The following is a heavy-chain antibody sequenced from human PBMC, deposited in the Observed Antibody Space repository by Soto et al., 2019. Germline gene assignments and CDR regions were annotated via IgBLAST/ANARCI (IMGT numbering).Heavy chain of an antibody. J-gene: IGHJ3*02. CDR1: GYTLTELS. CDR3: ATERPRTTYYYDSSGYYSPVIDAFDI. V-gene: IGHV1-24*01. Sequence: ASVKVSCKVSGYTLTELSMHWVRQAPGKGLEWMGGFDPEDGETIYAQKFQGRVTMTEDTSTDTAYMELSSLRSEDTAVYYCATERPRTTYYYDSSGYYSPVIDAFDIWGQGTMVTVSS. CDR2: FDPEDGET. D-gene: IGHD3-22*01.